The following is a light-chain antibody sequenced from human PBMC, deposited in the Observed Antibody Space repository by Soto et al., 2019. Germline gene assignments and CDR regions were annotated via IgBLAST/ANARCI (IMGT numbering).Light chain of an antibody. CDR2: YDS. CDR3: QVWDSGSDHHVV. J-gene: IGLJ2*01. CDR1: NIGSKS. Sequence: SYELTQPPSVSVAPGKTARITCGGNNIGSKSVHWYQQKPGQAPVLVIYYDSDRPSGIPERFSGSNSGNTATLTIRRVAAGDEADYYCQVWDSGSDHHVVFGGGTQLTVL. V-gene: IGLV3-21*04.